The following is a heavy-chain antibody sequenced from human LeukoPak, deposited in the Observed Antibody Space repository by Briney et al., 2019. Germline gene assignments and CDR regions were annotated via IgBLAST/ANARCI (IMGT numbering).Heavy chain of an antibody. CDR2: INSDGSST. D-gene: IGHD4-17*01. CDR3: ARGTVYYYYGMDV. J-gene: IGHJ6*02. V-gene: IGHV3-74*01. Sequence: GGSLRLSCAASGFTFSSYWMRWVRQAPGRGLVWVSRINSDGSSTSYADSVKGRFTISRDNAKNTLYLQMNSLRAEDTAVHYCARGTVYYYYGMDVWGQGTTVTVSS. CDR1: GFTFSSYW.